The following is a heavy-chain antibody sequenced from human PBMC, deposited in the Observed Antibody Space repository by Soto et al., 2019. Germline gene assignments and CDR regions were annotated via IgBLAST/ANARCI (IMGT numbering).Heavy chain of an antibody. V-gene: IGHV1-46*01. CDR3: ARVGYYYDSSGYPDAFDI. CDR2: INPSGGST. J-gene: IGHJ3*02. Sequence: ASVKVSCKASGYTFTSYYMHWVRQAPGQGLEWMGIINPSGGSTSYAQKFQGRVTMTRDTSTSTVYMELSSLRSEDTDVYYCARVGYYYDSSGYPDAFDIWGQGTMVTVSS. D-gene: IGHD3-22*01. CDR1: GYTFTSYY.